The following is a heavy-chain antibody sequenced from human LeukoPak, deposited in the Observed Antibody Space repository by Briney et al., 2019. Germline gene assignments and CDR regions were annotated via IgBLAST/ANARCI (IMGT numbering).Heavy chain of an antibody. J-gene: IGHJ4*02. V-gene: IGHV4-34*01. CDR3: ATLAAPY. CDR2: INHSGST. D-gene: IGHD6-13*01. CDR1: GGSFSGYY. Sequence: SETLSLTCAVYGGSFSGYYWSWIRQPPGKGLEWIGEINHSGSTNYNPSLKSRVTISVDTSKNQFSLRLSSVTAADTAVYYCATLAAPYWGQGTLVTVSS.